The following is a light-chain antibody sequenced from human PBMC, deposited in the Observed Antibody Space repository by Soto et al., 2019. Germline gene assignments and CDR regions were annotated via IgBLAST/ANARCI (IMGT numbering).Light chain of an antibody. CDR3: QQYGSSPPYT. Sequence: EIVLTQSPGTLSLSPGERATLSCRASQSVSSSYLAWYQQKPGQAPRLLIYGASSRATGIPDRFSGSGSGTDFTLTSSRLEPEDFAVYYCQQYGSSPPYTFGQETKLEIK. V-gene: IGKV3-20*01. CDR2: GAS. CDR1: QSVSSSY. J-gene: IGKJ2*01.